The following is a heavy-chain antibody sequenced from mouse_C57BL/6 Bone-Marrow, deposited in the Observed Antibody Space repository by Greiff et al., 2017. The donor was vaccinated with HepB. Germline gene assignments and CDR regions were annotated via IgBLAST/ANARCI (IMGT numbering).Heavy chain of an antibody. CDR1: GFSLTSYG. D-gene: IGHD2-12*01. J-gene: IGHJ4*01. CDR2: IWSGGST. CDR3: ARKTYDKGAMDY. V-gene: IGHV2-2*01. Sequence: VQLQQSGPGLVQPSQSLSITCTASGFSLTSYGIHWVRQSPGKGLEWLGVIWSGGSTDYNAAFISRLGISKDNSKSQVFFKMNRLQADDTAIYYCARKTYDKGAMDYWGQGTSVTVSS.